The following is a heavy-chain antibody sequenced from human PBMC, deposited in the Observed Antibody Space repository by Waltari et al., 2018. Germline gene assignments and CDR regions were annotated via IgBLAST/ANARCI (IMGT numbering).Heavy chain of an antibody. Sequence: EVLVVESGGGLVKHGGSVKLSCVTSGSPYRGPTIHWVRQTHGKGLEWIGRIRRKPNNYATRYTASVEGRFTISRDDSENTAYLQMSSLMTEDTAVYYCTGGAVTGTDFWGQGTLVTVSS. V-gene: IGHV3-73*01. J-gene: IGHJ4*02. CDR1: GSPYRGPT. CDR2: IRRKPNNYAT. D-gene: IGHD6-13*01. CDR3: TGGAVTGTDF.